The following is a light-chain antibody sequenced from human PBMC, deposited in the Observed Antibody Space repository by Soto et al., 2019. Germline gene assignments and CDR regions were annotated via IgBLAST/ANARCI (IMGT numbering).Light chain of an antibody. V-gene: IGKV4-1*01. Sequence: DIVMTQSPDSLAVSLGERATINCKSSQSLLANCNNKNCLAWYQHKPGQPPKMLIYWASTRESGVPDRFSGSGSGTDFTLNISSLQAEDVAVYYCQQYYSSPTWTFGQGTKVEIK. J-gene: IGKJ1*01. CDR2: WAS. CDR3: QQYYSSPTWT. CDR1: QSLLANCNNKNC.